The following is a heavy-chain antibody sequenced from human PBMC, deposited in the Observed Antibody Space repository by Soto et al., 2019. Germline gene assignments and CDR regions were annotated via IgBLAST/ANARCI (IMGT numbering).Heavy chain of an antibody. CDR2: IYYSGRT. V-gene: IGHV4-31*03. CDR1: GGSISSGGYY. J-gene: IGHJ5*02. D-gene: IGHD6-6*01. CDR3: ARGSFSSSSSWFDH. Sequence: SEPMSLTCIVSGGSISSGGYYWSWIRQHPGKGLEWIGYIYYSGRTYYNPSLHSRVSIAVDTTENQFSLKLTSVTAADTSVYYCARGSFSSSSSWFDHCGRGTLVTVYS.